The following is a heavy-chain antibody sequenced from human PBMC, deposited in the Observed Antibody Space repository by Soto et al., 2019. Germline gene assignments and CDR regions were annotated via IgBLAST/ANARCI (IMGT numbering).Heavy chain of an antibody. CDR2: IYYSGRS. V-gene: IGHV4-39*01. CDR1: GVSITTSSYS. D-gene: IGHD4-17*01. J-gene: IGHJ4*02. CDR3: ARQRTTVVTQANFDH. Sequence: PSETLYLTSNLPGVSITTSSYSWGWIRQPPGKGLEWHGGIYYSGRSYYNPSLKSRVTTSVDTSRNQFSLTLNSVTAAIAAVYYRARQRTTVVTQANFDHMGQGALLTASS.